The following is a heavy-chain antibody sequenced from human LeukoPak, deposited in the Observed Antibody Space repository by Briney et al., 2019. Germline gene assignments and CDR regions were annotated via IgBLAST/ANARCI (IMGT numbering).Heavy chain of an antibody. CDR1: GFTFSNYA. D-gene: IGHD3-10*01. CDR2: ISDSGHRT. Sequence: GGSLRLSCAASGFTFSNYAMNWIRQAPGKGLEWVSTISDSGHRTYYADSVKARVTISRDNSKNTVFLQMSSLRADDTAVYYCAKDRRAGNFDYWGQGTLVTVSS. J-gene: IGHJ4*02. V-gene: IGHV3-23*01. CDR3: AKDRRAGNFDY.